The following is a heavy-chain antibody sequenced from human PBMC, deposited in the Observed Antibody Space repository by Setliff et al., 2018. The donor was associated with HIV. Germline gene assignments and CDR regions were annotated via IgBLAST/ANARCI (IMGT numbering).Heavy chain of an antibody. CDR1: GDTFSRYA. D-gene: IGHD3-22*01. CDR3: AKIRNRDYFDNSGFYSPYYFEY. CDR2: IIPILGEA. Sequence: SVKVSCKASGDTFSRYAISWVRQAPGQGLEWMGGIIPILGEAKYAQKFQGTVTITADESTTTAFMELSSLRSEDTAVYYCAKIRNRDYFDNSGFYSPYYFEYWGQGTLVTVSS. V-gene: IGHV1-69*10. J-gene: IGHJ4*02.